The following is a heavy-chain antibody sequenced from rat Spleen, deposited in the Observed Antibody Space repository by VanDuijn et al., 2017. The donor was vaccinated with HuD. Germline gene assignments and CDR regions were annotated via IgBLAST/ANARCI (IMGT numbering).Heavy chain of an antibody. CDR1: GFTFNDHY. CDR2: ISYEGIRT. CDR3: ARRHYGYTDYFDY. D-gene: IGHD1-9*01. J-gene: IGHJ2*01. V-gene: IGHV5-22*01. Sequence: EVQLVESGGGLVQPGRSLKLSCAASGFTFNDHYMAWVRQAPKKGLEWVASISYEGIRTYYGDTVRGRFTISRDDAKSTLSLQMDSLRSEDTATYYCARRHYGYTDYFDYWGQGVMVTVSS.